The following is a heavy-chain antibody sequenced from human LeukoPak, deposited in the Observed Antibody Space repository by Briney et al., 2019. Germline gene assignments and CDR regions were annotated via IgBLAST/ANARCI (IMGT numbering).Heavy chain of an antibody. CDR2: ISYDGNNK. V-gene: IGHV3-30*18. CDR1: GFTFSTYG. D-gene: IGHD6-13*01. CDR3: AKSPRSGNWYPLGDY. J-gene: IGHJ4*02. Sequence: GRSLRLSCAASGFTFSTYGMHWVRQAPGKGLEWVAVISYDGNNKYYADSVKGRFTISRDSSKNTQYLQMNSLRPEDTAVYYCAKSPRSGNWYPLGDYWGQGTLVTVSS.